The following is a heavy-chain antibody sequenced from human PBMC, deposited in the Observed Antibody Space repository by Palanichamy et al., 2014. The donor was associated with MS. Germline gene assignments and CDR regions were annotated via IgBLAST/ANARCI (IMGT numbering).Heavy chain of an antibody. CDR2: ISYDGSNK. Sequence: QVQLVESGGGAVQPGRSLRLSCAASGFTFSSYGMHWVRQAPGKGLEWVAVISYDGSNKYYADSVKGRFAISRDNSKNTLYLQMNSLRAEDTAVYYCAKGGRWGHYSGYDWFDYWGQGTLVTVSS. J-gene: IGHJ4*02. CDR3: AKGGRWGHYSGYDWFDY. D-gene: IGHD5-12*01. CDR1: GFTFSSYG. V-gene: IGHV3-30*18.